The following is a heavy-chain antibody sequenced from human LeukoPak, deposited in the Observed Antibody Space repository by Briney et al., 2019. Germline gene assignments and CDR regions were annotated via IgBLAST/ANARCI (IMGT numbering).Heavy chain of an antibody. CDR3: AKGGRDGYNYFDY. CDR1: GFTFRRHW. V-gene: IGHV3-74*01. Sequence: SGGSLRLSCAASGFTFRRHWMHWVRQAPGKGLEWVSRVKDDGGSTDYADSVKGRFTISRDNSKNTLYLQMNSLRAEDTAVYYCAKGGRDGYNYFDYWGQGTLVTVSS. CDR2: VKDDGGST. D-gene: IGHD5-24*01. J-gene: IGHJ4*02.